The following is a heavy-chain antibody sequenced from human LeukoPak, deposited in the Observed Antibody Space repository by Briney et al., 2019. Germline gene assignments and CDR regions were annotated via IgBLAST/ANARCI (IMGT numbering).Heavy chain of an antibody. Sequence: GGSLRLSCAASGFTFSTYRMNWVRKAPGTGLEWVSYISGSSSTIYYADSVKGRFTISRDNAKKSLYLQMNSLRAEDTAVYYCARAQSFHDYSNDWGQGTLVTVSS. CDR3: ARAQSFHDYSND. CDR1: GFTFSTYR. V-gene: IGHV3-48*01. J-gene: IGHJ4*02. CDR2: ISGSSSTI. D-gene: IGHD4-11*01.